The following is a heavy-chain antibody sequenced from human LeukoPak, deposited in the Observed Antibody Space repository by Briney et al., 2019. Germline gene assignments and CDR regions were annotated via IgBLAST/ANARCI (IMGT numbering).Heavy chain of an antibody. D-gene: IGHD6-19*01. CDR3: ASRYSSGWSYNGLDY. J-gene: IGHJ4*02. CDR1: GGTFSSYA. CDR2: IIPIFGTA. Sequence: SVKVSCKASGGTFSSYAISWVPQAPGQGLEWMGRIIPIFGTANYAQKFQGRVTITTDESTSTAYMELSSLRSEDTAVYYCASRYSSGWSYNGLDYWGQGTLVTVSS. V-gene: IGHV1-69*05.